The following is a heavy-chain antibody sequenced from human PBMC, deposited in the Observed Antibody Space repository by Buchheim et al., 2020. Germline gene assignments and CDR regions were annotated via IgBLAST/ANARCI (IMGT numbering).Heavy chain of an antibody. V-gene: IGHV3-30*18. CDR3: AKDSQWLKPEYFDC. CDR1: GFTFSSYG. J-gene: IGHJ4*02. Sequence: QVQLVESGGGVVQPGRSLRLSCAASGFTFSSYGMHWVRQAPGKGLEWVAVISYDGSNKYYADSVRGRFTISRDNSENTLCLQMNRLSAEETAVYYCAKDSQWLKPEYFDCWGQGTL. CDR2: ISYDGSNK. D-gene: IGHD6-19*01.